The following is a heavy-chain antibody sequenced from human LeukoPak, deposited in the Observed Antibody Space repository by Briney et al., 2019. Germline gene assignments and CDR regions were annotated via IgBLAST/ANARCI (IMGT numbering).Heavy chain of an antibody. CDR3: ARAMPLDGYQPYYYYYMDV. D-gene: IGHD5-24*01. V-gene: IGHV6-1*01. CDR1: GDSVSSNSAA. Sequence: SQTLSLTCAISGDSVSSNSAAWNWIRQSPSRGLEWLGRTYYRSKWYNDYAVSVKSRIIINPDTSKNQFSLQLNSVTPEDTAVYYCARAMPLDGYQPYYYYYMDVWGKGTTVTVSS. J-gene: IGHJ6*03. CDR2: TYYRSKWYN.